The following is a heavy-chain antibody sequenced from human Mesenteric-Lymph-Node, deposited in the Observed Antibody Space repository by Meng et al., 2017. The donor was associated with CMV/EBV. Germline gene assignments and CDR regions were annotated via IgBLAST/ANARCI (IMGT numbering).Heavy chain of an antibody. Sequence: SETLSLTCDVSGGSIKTTNWWSWVRQAPGKWLEWIGEIYHSESTDYNPALESRVTISVDKSRNQFSLRLTSVTAADTAIYYCARLGAHIVTVPSVEYNYNGLDVWGQGITVTVSS. CDR2: IYHSEST. D-gene: IGHD2/OR15-2a*01. V-gene: IGHV4-4*02. J-gene: IGHJ6*02. CDR3: ARLGAHIVTVPSVEYNYNGLDV. CDR1: GGSIKTTNW.